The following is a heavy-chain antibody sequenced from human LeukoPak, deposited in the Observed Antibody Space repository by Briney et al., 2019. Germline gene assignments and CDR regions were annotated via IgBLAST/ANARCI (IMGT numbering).Heavy chain of an antibody. CDR3: AKDLLGGYYYGMDV. CDR2: ISYDGSNK. D-gene: IGHD2-21*01. Sequence: GGSLRLSCAASGFTFSSYGMHWVRQAPGKGLEWVAVISYDGSNKYYADPVKGRFTISRDNSKNTLYLQMNSLRAEDTAVYYCAKDLLGGYYYGMDVWGQGTTVTVSS. J-gene: IGHJ6*02. V-gene: IGHV3-30*18. CDR1: GFTFSSYG.